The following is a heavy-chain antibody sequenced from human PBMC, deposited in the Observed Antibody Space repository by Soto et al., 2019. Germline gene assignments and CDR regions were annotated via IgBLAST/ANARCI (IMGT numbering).Heavy chain of an antibody. Sequence: SETLSLTXTVSGGSISSGDYYWSWIRQPPGKGLEWIGCISYSGSPYYNPSLKSRLTISVVTSQNQFSLKVSSVTAADTAVYYCASGIAVTGNGNFDYWGQGTLVTVSS. CDR3: ASGIAVTGNGNFDY. CDR1: GGSISSGDYY. CDR2: ISYSGSP. D-gene: IGHD6-19*01. J-gene: IGHJ4*02. V-gene: IGHV4-30-4*01.